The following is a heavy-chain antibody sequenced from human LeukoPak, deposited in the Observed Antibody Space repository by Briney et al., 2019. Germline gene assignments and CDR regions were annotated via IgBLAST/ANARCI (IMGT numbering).Heavy chain of an antibody. V-gene: IGHV1-24*01. CDR2: FDPEDGET. D-gene: IGHD3-9*01. Sequence: ASVKVSCKVSGYTLTELSMHWVRQAPGKGLEWMGGFDPEDGETIYAQKFQGRVTITEDTSTDTAYMELSSLRSEDTAVYYCATIVIYDILTGYYNKAFDIWGQGTMVTVSS. J-gene: IGHJ3*02. CDR1: GYTLTELS. CDR3: ATIVIYDILTGYYNKAFDI.